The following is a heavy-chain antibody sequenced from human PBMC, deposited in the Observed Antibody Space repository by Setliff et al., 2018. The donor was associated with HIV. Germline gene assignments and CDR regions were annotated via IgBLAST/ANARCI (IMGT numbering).Heavy chain of an antibody. J-gene: IGHJ4*02. CDR3: ASQGSDYHYLYY. CDR2: INSGSDTI. CDR1: GFTFDRYW. V-gene: IGHV3-48*01. D-gene: IGHD5-12*01. Sequence: GGSLRLSCAASGFTFDRYWMHWVRQAPGKGLEWVSYINSGSDTIFYADSVRGRFTVSRDNGKNSLYLQLNDLRVDDTAVYYCASQGSDYHYLYYWGQGTLVTVSS.